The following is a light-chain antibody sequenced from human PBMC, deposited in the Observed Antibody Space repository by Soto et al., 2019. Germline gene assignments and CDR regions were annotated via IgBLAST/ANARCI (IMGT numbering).Light chain of an antibody. V-gene: IGLV2-23*02. CDR3: CSYAGTTTLGV. Sequence: QSALTQPASVSGSPGQSITISCTGTSSDVGSYNLVSWYQQHPGKAPKLMIYEVGQRPSGVSARFSGSKSGNTASLTISGLQADDEADYYCCSYAGTTTLGVFGGGTKLTVL. J-gene: IGLJ2*01. CDR2: EVG. CDR1: SSDVGSYNL.